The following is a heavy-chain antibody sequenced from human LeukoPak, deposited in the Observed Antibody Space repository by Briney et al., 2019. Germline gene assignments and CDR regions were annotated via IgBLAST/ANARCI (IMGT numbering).Heavy chain of an antibody. CDR1: GYTFTSYD. V-gene: IGHV1-8*03. CDR3: ARGPVSAAIGAFDI. J-gene: IGHJ3*02. Sequence: ASVKVSCKASGYTFTSYDINWVRPATGQGLEWMGWMNPNSGNTGYAQKFQGRVTITRNTSISTAYMELSSLRSEDTAVYYCARGPVSAAIGAFDIWGQGTMVTVSS. CDR2: MNPNSGNT. D-gene: IGHD2-2*02.